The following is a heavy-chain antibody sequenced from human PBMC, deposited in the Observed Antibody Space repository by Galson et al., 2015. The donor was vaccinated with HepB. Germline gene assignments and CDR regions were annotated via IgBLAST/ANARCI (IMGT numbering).Heavy chain of an antibody. J-gene: IGHJ4*02. V-gene: IGHV4-34*01. CDR2: INHSGGT. CDR3: VRGPKIRRSPLFGAVQRGGFDN. Sequence: ETLSLTCGVYGGSFSDYYWMWIRQPPGEGLEWIGDINHSGGTNYKPSLKYRVTISIDTSKNQFSLKLKSVTAADTAVYFCVRGPKIRRSPLFGAVQRGGFDNWGQGTLVSV. CDR1: GGSFSDYY. D-gene: IGHD3-3*01.